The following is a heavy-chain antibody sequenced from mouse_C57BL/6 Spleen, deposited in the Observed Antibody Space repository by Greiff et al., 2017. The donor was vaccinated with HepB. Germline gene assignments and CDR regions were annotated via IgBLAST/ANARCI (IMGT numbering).Heavy chain of an antibody. V-gene: IGHV5-4*03. J-gene: IGHJ1*03. CDR2: ISDGGSYT. Sequence: EVNVVESGGGLVKPGGSLKLSCAASGFTFSSYAMSWVRQTPEKRLEWVATISDGGSYTYYPDNVKGRFTISRDNAKNNLYLQMSHLKSEDTAMYYCARHYYGSSYDWYFDVWGTGTTVTVAS. CDR3: ARHYYGSSYDWYFDV. D-gene: IGHD1-1*01. CDR1: GFTFSSYA.